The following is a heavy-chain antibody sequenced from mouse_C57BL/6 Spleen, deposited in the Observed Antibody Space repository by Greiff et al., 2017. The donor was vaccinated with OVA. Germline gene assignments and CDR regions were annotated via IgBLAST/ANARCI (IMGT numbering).Heavy chain of an antibody. CDR3: ARNYGSSYFYY. CDR1: GYTFTSYW. V-gene: IGHV1-72*01. Sequence: QVQLKQPGAELVKPGASVKLSCKASGYTFTSYWMHWVKQRPGRGLEWIGRIDPNSGGTKYNEKFKSKATLTVDKPSSAAYMQLSSLTSEDSAVYYCARNYGSSYFYYWGQSATLTVSS. J-gene: IGHJ2*01. CDR2: IDPNSGGT. D-gene: IGHD1-1*01.